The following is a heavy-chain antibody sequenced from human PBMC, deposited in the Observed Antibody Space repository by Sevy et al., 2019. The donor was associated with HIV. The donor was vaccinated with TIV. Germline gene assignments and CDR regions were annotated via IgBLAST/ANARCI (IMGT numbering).Heavy chain of an antibody. CDR1: GITFSSHA. CDR2: ISYAGSNK. J-gene: IGHJ4*02. CDR3: ARADYGDYLSEFDN. D-gene: IGHD4-17*01. V-gene: IGHV3-30-3*01. Sequence: GGSLRLSCAASGITFSSHAMHWVRQAPGKGLEWVTIISYAGSNKYYADSVKGRFTISRDNSKNTLYLQMNSLRAEDTAVYYCARADYGDYLSEFDNWGQGTLVTVSS.